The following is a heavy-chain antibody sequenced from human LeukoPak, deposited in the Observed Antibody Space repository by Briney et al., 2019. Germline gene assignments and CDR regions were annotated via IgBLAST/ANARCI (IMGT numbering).Heavy chain of an antibody. CDR1: GYTFTNYD. Sequence: ASVKVSCKASGYTFTNYDINWLRQATGQGLEWLGWMNPNSGNTDYAQKFQGRVTFSRDTSVSTAYMELSSLRSEDTAIYYCASRAVTAFYYFDYWGQGTLVTVSS. V-gene: IGHV1-8*03. CDR3: ASRAVTAFYYFDY. J-gene: IGHJ4*02. D-gene: IGHD2/OR15-2a*01. CDR2: MNPNSGNT.